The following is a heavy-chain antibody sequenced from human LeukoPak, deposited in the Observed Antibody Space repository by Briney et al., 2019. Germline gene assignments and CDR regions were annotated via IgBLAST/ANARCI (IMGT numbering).Heavy chain of an antibody. CDR1: GFTFYFYG. Sequence: GGSLRLSCAASGFTFYFYGMHWVRQAPGKGLEWLAVLSYDGSNKYSADSVKGRFTISRDNSKNTLYLQMNSLRAEDTAVYYCARWIYPENYFDYWGQGTLVTVSS. D-gene: IGHD5-12*01. CDR2: LSYDGSNK. CDR3: ARWIYPENYFDY. V-gene: IGHV3-30*03. J-gene: IGHJ4*02.